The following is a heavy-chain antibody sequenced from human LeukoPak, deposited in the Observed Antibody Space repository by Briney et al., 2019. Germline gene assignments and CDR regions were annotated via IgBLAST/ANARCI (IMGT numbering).Heavy chain of an antibody. J-gene: IGHJ4*02. Sequence: ASVKVSCKASGYTFTDSYIHWVRQAPGQGLEWMGWIFPKSGATNYAQKFQVRVTMTRDTSISTAYMELSRLRYDDTPVYYCASSQVGATLRDWGQGALVTVSS. CDR1: GYTFTDSY. V-gene: IGHV1-2*02. CDR2: IFPKSGAT. CDR3: ASSQVGATLRD. D-gene: IGHD1-26*01.